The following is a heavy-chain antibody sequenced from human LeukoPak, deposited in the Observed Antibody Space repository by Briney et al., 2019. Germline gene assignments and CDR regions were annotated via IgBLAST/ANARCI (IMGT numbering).Heavy chain of an antibody. D-gene: IGHD3-10*01. CDR2: INHSGST. V-gene: IGHV4-39*07. J-gene: IGHJ5*02. CDR1: GGSISTSNYY. CDR3: ARGGPVWFGELFAYNWFDP. Sequence: SETLSLTCTVSGGSISTSNYYWGWIRQPPGRGLEWIGEINHSGSTNYNPSLKSRVTISVDTSKNQFSLKLSSVTAADTAVYYCARGGPVWFGELFAYNWFDPWGQGTLVTVSS.